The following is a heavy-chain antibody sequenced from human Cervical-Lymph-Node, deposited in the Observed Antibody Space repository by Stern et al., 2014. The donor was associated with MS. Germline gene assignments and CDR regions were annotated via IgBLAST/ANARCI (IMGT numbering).Heavy chain of an antibody. CDR2: IYYSGST. J-gene: IGHJ4*02. D-gene: IGHD3-3*01. CDR3: ARGVTIFGVVKN. CDR1: GGSIRSGDYY. Sequence: QMQLQESGPGLVKPSQNLSLTGTVSGGSIRSGDYYWSWIRQPPGKGLEWIGYIYYSGSTYYTPSLKSRVPISVDTSKNQFSLKLSSVTAADTAVYYCARGVTIFGVVKNWGQGTLVTVSS. V-gene: IGHV4-30-4*01.